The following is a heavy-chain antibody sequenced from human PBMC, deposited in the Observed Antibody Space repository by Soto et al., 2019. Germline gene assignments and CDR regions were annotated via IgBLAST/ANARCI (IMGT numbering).Heavy chain of an antibody. J-gene: IGHJ4*02. CDR1: GGSISSYY. D-gene: IGHD1-1*01. CDR2: IYYSGST. Sequence: QVQLQESGPGLVKPSETLSLTCTVSGGSISSYYWSWIRQPPGKGLEWIGYIYYSGSTNYNPSLKSRVTISVDTSKNQYSLKLSSVTDADTAVYYCARHSQYYWEYYFDYWGQGTLVTVSS. CDR3: ARHSQYYWEYYFDY. V-gene: IGHV4-59*08.